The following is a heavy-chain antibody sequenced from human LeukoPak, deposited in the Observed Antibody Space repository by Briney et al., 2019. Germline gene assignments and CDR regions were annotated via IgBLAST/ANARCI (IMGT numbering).Heavy chain of an antibody. CDR3: ARTLRGRLLSVYYFDY. Sequence: SETLSLTCTVSGGSISSYYWSWIRQPPGKGLERIGYIYYSGSTNYNPSLKSRVTISVDTSKNQFSLKLSSVTAADTAVYYCARTLRGRLLSVYYFDYWGQGTLVTVSS. CDR1: GGSISSYY. D-gene: IGHD2-2*01. CDR2: IYYSGST. V-gene: IGHV4-59*01. J-gene: IGHJ4*02.